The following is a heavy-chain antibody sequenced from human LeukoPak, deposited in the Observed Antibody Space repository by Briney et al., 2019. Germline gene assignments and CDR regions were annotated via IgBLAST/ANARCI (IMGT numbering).Heavy chain of an antibody. D-gene: IGHD5-18*01. V-gene: IGHV3-21*04. Sequence: PGGSLRLSCAASGFTFNTNTMNWVRQAPGKRLEWVSSISGDSNYIDYADSLQGRFTISRDNSKNTLYLQMNSLRAGDTAIYYCAKGGDNYGVCDYWGQGTLVTVSS. CDR1: GFTFNTNT. J-gene: IGHJ4*02. CDR2: ISGDSNYI. CDR3: AKGGDNYGVCDY.